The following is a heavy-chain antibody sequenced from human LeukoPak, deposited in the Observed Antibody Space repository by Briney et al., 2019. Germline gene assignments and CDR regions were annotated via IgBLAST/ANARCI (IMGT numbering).Heavy chain of an antibody. D-gene: IGHD3-10*01. CDR2: INTNTGNP. J-gene: IGHJ4*02. V-gene: IGHV7-4-1*02. CDR3: ARERPWYYYGSGNPRGAEYYFDY. Sequence: ASVKVSCKASGGTFSSYAISWVRQAPGQGLEWMGWINTNTGNPTYAQGFTGRFVFSLDTSVSTAYLQISSLKAEDTAVYYCARERPWYYYGSGNPRGAEYYFDYWGQGTLVTVSS. CDR1: GGTFSSYA.